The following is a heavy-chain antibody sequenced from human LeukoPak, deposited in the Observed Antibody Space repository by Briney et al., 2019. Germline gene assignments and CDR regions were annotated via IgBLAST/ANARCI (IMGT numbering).Heavy chain of an antibody. J-gene: IGHJ4*02. CDR1: GFTVSSNY. CDR3: ARDGDGDPLDY. D-gene: IGHD4-17*01. CDR2: IYSGGST. V-gene: IGHV3-53*05. Sequence: GGSLRLSCAASGFTVSSNYMSWVRQAPGKGLEWVSVIYSGGSTYYADSVKGRFTISRDNSKNTLYLQMNSLRSDDTAVYYCARDGDGDPLDYWGQGTLVTVSS.